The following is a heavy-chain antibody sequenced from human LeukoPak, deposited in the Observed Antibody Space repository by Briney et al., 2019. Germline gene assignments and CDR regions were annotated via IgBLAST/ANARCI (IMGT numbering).Heavy chain of an antibody. J-gene: IGHJ4*02. CDR3: ARDRDYGDYNTQDLFVY. V-gene: IGHV1-18*01. Sequence: GASVKVSCKASGYTFTNFGISWVRQAPGQGLEWMGWISAYNGTTNYAQRLQGRVTMTTDTSTSTAYMELRSLRSDDTAVYYCARDRDYGDYNTQDLFVYWGQGTLVTVPS. CDR2: ISAYNGTT. CDR1: GYTFTNFG. D-gene: IGHD4-17*01.